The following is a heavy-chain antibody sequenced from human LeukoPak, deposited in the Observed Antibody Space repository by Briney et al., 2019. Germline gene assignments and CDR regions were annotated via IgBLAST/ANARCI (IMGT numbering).Heavy chain of an antibody. D-gene: IGHD1-26*01. CDR2: SRNKAQSFTI. CDR3: ARPPYAGSYSIDY. V-gene: IGHV3-72*01. J-gene: IGHJ4*02. CDR1: GLIFSDHY. Sequence: GGSLRLSCAVSGLIFSDHYIDCVRQAPGKGLEWVGRSRNKAQSFTIHYAASVKGRFTISRDDSKNSLYLQMDSLKTEDTAVYYCARPPYAGSYSIDYWGQGTLVTVSS.